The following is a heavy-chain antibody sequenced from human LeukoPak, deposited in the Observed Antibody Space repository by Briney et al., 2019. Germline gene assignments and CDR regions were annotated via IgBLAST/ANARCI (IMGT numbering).Heavy chain of an antibody. Sequence: PSETLSLTCTVSGGSISSSTYYWVWIRQPPGKGLEWIGNIHYRGVTSYNPSLKSRVTISTDMSKNQFSLKLSSVTAADTAVYYCARDRDHSSSWYGSSSWFDPWGQGTLVTVSS. CDR2: IHYRGVT. D-gene: IGHD6-13*01. V-gene: IGHV4-39*07. J-gene: IGHJ5*02. CDR1: GGSISSSTYY. CDR3: ARDRDHSSSWYGSSSWFDP.